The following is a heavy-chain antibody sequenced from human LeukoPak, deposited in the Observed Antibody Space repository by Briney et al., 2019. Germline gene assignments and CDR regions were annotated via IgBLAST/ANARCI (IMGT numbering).Heavy chain of an antibody. J-gene: IGHJ4*02. V-gene: IGHV3-74*01. Sequence: PGGSLRLSCAASGFTFSGYWMHWVRHAPGKGLVWVSRINSDGSSTTYADSVKGRFTISRDNAKNTLYLQMDSLRAEDTAVYYCARGGDYGSADYWGQGILVTVSS. CDR2: INSDGSST. CDR1: GFTFSGYW. CDR3: ARGGDYGSADY. D-gene: IGHD3-10*01.